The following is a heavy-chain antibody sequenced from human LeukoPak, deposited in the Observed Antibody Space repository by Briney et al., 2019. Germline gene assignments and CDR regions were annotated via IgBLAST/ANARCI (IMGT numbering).Heavy chain of an antibody. CDR1: GFTFSRFW. CDR3: ATSYDSSGCD. V-gene: IGHV3-7*01. J-gene: IGHJ4*02. CDR2: IKQDGSLQ. Sequence: PGGSLRLSCAASGFTFSRFWMAWVRQAPGKGLEWVANIKQDGSLQYYGDSVKGRFTISRDNAKNSPYLQMNSLRAEDTALYYCATSYDSSGCDWGQGTLVTVSS. D-gene: IGHD3-22*01.